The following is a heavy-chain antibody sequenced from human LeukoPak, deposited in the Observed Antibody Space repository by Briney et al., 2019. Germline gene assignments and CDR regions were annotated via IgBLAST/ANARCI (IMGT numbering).Heavy chain of an antibody. CDR2: IDYDGLA. D-gene: IGHD1-14*01. CDR1: GGSISSANHF. CDR3: AREVITPGDSDGFDL. Sequence: QPSQTLSLTCTVSGGSISSANHFWSWVRQCPGEGLEWIGYIDYDGLAHYNPSLKGRVSMSLDMSKNQFSLSLSSVTAADTSIYYCAREVITPGDSDGFDLWGQGTMVSVSS. J-gene: IGHJ3*01. V-gene: IGHV4-30-4*08.